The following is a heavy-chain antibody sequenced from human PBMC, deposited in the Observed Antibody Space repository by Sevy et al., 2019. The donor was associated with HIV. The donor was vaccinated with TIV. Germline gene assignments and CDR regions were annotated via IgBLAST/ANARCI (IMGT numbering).Heavy chain of an antibody. J-gene: IGHJ5*02. CDR2: IYTSGST. D-gene: IGHD5-12*01. V-gene: IGHV4-4*07. CDR3: ARDRYSGGSGHSLDP. CDR1: GGSISSYY. Sequence: SETLSLTCTVSGGSISSYYWSWIRQPAGKGLEWIGRIYTSGSTNYNPSLKSRVTMSVDTSKNQFSLKLSSVTAADTAVYYCARDRYSGGSGHSLDPWGQGTLVTVSS.